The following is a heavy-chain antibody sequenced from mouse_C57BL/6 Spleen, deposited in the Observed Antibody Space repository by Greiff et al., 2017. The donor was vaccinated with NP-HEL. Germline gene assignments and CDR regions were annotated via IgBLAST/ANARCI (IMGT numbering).Heavy chain of an antibody. V-gene: IGHV1-22*01. J-gene: IGHJ2*01. D-gene: IGHD2-5*01. CDR2: INPNNGGT. CDR3: ARSSYYSNLRAYYFDY. CDR1: GYTFTDYN. Sequence: VQLQQSGPELVKPGASVKMSCKASGYTFTDYNMHWVKQSHGKSLEWIGYINPNNGGTSYNQKFKGKATLTVNKSSSTAYMELRSLTSEDSAVYYCARSSYYSNLRAYYFDYWGQGTTLTVSS.